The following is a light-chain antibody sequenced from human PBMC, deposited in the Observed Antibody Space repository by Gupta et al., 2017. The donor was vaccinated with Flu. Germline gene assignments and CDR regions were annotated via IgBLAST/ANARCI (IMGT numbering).Light chain of an antibody. V-gene: IGKV1-5*03. CDR3: QQSQSYIWT. Sequence: DIEMTQSPSTLSASVGDRVTITCRASQNIRTWLAWFQQKPGKAPQLLIYQASRLESGVPSRFRGSGSGTEFTLTISSLQPDDFATYYCQQSQSYIWTFGPGTKVDIK. CDR2: QAS. J-gene: IGKJ1*01. CDR1: QNIRTW.